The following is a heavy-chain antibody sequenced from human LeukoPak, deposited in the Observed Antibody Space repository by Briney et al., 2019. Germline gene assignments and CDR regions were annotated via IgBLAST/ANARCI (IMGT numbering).Heavy chain of an antibody. CDR2: ISGSGGST. V-gene: IGHV3-23*01. J-gene: IGHJ4*02. Sequence: GGSLRLSCTASGFTFGDYGMSWVRQAPGKGLEWVSAISGSGGSTYYADSVKGRFTISRDNSKNTLYLQMNSLRAEDTAVYYCANIYGFDYWGQGTLVTVSS. D-gene: IGHD4-17*01. CDR1: GFTFGDYG. CDR3: ANIYGFDY.